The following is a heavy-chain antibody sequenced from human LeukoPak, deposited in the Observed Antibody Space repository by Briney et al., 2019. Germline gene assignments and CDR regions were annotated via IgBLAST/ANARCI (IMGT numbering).Heavy chain of an antibody. D-gene: IGHD3-22*01. J-gene: IGHJ4*02. Sequence: GGSLRPSCAASGFSFSSYSMNWVRQAPGKGLEWVSSISSSSSYIYYADSVKGRFTISRDNAKNSLYLQMNSLRAEDTAVYYCARGGSLLLPDYWGQGTLVTVSS. CDR1: GFSFSSYS. CDR3: ARGGSLLLPDY. CDR2: ISSSSSYI. V-gene: IGHV3-21*01.